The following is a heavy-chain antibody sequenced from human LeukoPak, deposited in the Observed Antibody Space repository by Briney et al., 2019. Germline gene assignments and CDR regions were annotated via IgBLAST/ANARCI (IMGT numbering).Heavy chain of an antibody. CDR2: IYHSGTT. V-gene: IGHV4-28*01. CDR1: GYSITSSSW. J-gene: IGHJ1*01. D-gene: IGHD6-13*01. Sequence: SETLSLTCAVSGYSITSSSWWGWIRQPPGKGLEWIGYIYHSGTTYYNPSLQSRVTISVDTSKNQFSLKLSSVTAADTAVYYCARNGYSRAARQFQHWGQGTLVTVSS. CDR3: ARNGYSRAARQFQH.